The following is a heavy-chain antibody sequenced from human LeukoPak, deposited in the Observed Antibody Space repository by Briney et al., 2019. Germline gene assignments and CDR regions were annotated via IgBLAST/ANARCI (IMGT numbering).Heavy chain of an antibody. J-gene: IGHJ4*02. CDR3: ARARRYCSSTSCYWDY. Sequence: ASVKVSCKASGYTFTGYYMHWVRQAPGQGLEWMGWINPNSGGTNYAQKFQGRVTMTRDTSISTAYMELSRLRSDDTAVYYCARARRYCSSTSCYWDYWGQETLVTVSS. V-gene: IGHV1-2*02. CDR1: GYTFTGYY. D-gene: IGHD2-2*01. CDR2: INPNSGGT.